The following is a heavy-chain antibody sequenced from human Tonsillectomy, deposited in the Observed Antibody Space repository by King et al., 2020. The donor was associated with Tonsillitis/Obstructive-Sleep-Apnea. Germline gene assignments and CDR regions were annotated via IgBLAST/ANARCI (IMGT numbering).Heavy chain of an antibody. V-gene: IGHV4-59*01. CDR2: IFYSGST. D-gene: IGHD1-1*01. Sequence: QLQESGPGLVKPSETLSLTCTVSGGSLSGYYWSWIRQPPGKGLEWIGYIFYSGSTNFRPSLESRVPISADTPKNQFSLKLSSVTAADTAVYYCARDVQGDGFDIWGQGTVVTVSS. CDR3: ARDVQGDGFDI. CDR1: GGSLSGYY. J-gene: IGHJ3*02.